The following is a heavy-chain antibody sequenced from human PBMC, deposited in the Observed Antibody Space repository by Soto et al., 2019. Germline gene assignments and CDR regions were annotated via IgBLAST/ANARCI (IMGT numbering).Heavy chain of an antibody. V-gene: IGHV3-48*04. CDR2: IFTTGTTM. J-gene: IGHJ4*02. Sequence: GGSLRLACVASGFTFSSYSIVWVRQAPGKGLEWVSYIFTTGTTMYYADSVKGRFTVSRDNAKNSVFLLLNSLRAEDTAVYYCAKEWVYDSSGWSFDYWGQGT. D-gene: IGHD3-22*01. CDR3: AKEWVYDSSGWSFDY. CDR1: GFTFSSYS.